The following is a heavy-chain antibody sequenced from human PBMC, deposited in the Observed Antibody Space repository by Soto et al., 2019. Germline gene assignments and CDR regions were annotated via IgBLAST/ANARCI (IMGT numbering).Heavy chain of an antibody. CDR3: ARHRIEVVWRGFDF. D-gene: IGHD3-10*01. V-gene: IGHV4-39*01. Sequence: QLQLQESGPGLVNLSETLSLPCTASPASGTFTNSYWAGIAQPPGRALQWFGSFSYNGGTFYNPSLKGRVVISFDTSKKQSSLQVTSVTAADTAVYFCARHRIEVVWRGFDFWGQGSPVTVSS. CDR1: PASGTFTNSY. CDR2: FSYNGGT. J-gene: IGHJ4*02.